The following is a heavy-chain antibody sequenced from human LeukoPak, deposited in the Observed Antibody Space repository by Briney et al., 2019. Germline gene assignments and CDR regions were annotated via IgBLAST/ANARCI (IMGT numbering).Heavy chain of an antibody. J-gene: IGHJ3*02. D-gene: IGHD2-15*01. CDR3: ASRVGFKPDAFDI. Sequence: GSSVTVSCKASGGTFSSYAISWVRQAPGQGLEWMGGIIPIFGTANYAQKFQGRVTITADESTSTAYMELSSLRSEDTAVYYCASRVGFKPDAFDIWGQGTMVTVSS. CDR1: GGTFSSYA. V-gene: IGHV1-69*01. CDR2: IIPIFGTA.